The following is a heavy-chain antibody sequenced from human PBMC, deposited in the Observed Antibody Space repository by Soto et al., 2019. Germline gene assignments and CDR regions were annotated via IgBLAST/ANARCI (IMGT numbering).Heavy chain of an antibody. J-gene: IGHJ3*02. CDR1: GASFSSGDYY. V-gene: IGHV4-31*03. CDR3: ARPTGTIFSFDI. D-gene: IGHD3-3*01. CDR2: IYYTGNT. Sequence: QVQLQESGPGLVKPSQTLSLTCTVSGASFSSGDYYWNWIRQHPGKGLEWIGYIYYTGNTYYNPPLKSRVTISLDTSKNHFSLNLTSVTAADTAVYYCARPTGTIFSFDIWGQGTMVTVSS.